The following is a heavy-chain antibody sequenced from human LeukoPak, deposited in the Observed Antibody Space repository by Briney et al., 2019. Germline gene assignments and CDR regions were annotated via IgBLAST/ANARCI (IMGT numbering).Heavy chain of an antibody. D-gene: IGHD5-12*01. Sequence: GGSLRLSCAASTFTFSSYEMNWVRQAPGKGLEWISYISRSGSTIYYADSVKGRFTISRDNAMNSLYLQMNSLRAEDTAVYYCASGYDLPYWGQGTLVTVSS. J-gene: IGHJ4*02. CDR1: TFTFSSYE. CDR3: ASGYDLPY. V-gene: IGHV3-48*03. CDR2: ISRSGSTI.